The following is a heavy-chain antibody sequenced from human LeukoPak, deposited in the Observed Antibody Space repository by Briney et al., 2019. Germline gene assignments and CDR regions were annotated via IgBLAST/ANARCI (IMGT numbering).Heavy chain of an antibody. CDR1: GYTFTSYY. V-gene: IGHV1-46*01. CDR2: INPSGGST. Sequence: ASVKVSCKASGYTFTSYYMHWVRQAPGQGLEWMGIINPSGGSTSYAQKFQGRVTMTRDMSTSTVYMELSSLRSEDTAVYYCARVVAGKRAWFDPWGQGTLVTVSS. CDR3: ARVVAGKRAWFDP. J-gene: IGHJ5*02. D-gene: IGHD6-19*01.